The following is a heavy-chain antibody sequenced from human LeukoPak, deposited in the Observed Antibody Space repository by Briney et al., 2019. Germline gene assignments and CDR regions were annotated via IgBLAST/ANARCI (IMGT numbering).Heavy chain of an antibody. CDR1: GFTFSSYG. CDR3: AKEIPCSGGSCPQY. CDR2: ISYDGSNK. V-gene: IGHV3-30*18. Sequence: GGSLRLSCAASGFTFSSYGMHWVRQAPGKGLEWVAVISYDGSNKYYADSVKGRFTISRDNSKNTLYLQMNSLRAEDTAVYYCAKEIPCSGGSCPQYWGQGTLVTVSS. J-gene: IGHJ4*02. D-gene: IGHD2-15*01.